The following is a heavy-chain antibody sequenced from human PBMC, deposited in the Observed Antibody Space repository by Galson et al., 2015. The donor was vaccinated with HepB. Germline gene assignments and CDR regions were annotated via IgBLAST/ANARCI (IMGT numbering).Heavy chain of an antibody. J-gene: IGHJ6*02. CDR2: ISGSGGST. D-gene: IGHD5-12*01. CDR3: AKDGWYSGYDTCGMDV. CDR1: GFTFSSYA. Sequence: SLRLSCAASGFTFSSYAMSWVRQAPGKGLEWVSAISGSGGSTYYADAVKGRFTISRDNSKSALYLQMNSLSAEDMSVYYCAKDGWYSGYDTCGMDVWGQGTTVTVSS. V-gene: IGHV3-23*01.